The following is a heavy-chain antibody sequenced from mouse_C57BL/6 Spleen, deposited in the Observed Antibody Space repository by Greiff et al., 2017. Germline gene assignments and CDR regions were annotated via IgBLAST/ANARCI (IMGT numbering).Heavy chain of an antibody. CDR3: ARHGVAYYFDY. Sequence: VHLVESGPGLVAPSQSLSITCTVSGFSLTSYGVHWVRQPPGKGLEWLVVIWSDGSTTYNTALKSRLSSSKANSKSQVFLKMNSHQTDDTAMDYCARHGVAYYFDYWGQGTTLTVSS. D-gene: IGHD1-1*01. CDR2: IWSDGST. V-gene: IGHV2-6-1*01. J-gene: IGHJ2*01. CDR1: GFSLTSYG.